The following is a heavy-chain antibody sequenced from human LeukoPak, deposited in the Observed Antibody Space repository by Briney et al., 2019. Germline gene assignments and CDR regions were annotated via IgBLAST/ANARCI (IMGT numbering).Heavy chain of an antibody. V-gene: IGHV4-34*01. CDR3: VRGTYDSSGYSFDY. CDR1: GGSFSGYY. J-gene: IGHJ4*02. D-gene: IGHD3-22*01. CDR2: INHSGST. Sequence: SETLSLTCAAYGGSFSGYYWSWIRQPPGKGLEWIGEINHSGSTNYNPSLKSRVTISVDTSKNQFSLKLSSVTAADTAVYYCVRGTYDSSGYSFDYWGQGTLVTVSS.